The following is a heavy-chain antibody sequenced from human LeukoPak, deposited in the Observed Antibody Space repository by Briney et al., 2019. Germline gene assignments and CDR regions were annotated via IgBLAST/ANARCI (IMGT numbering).Heavy chain of an antibody. CDR1: GYTFTGYH. CDR2: INPNSGGT. V-gene: IGHV1-2*04. Sequence: GASVKVSCKASGYTFTGYHMHWVRQAPGQGLEWMGWINPNSGGTNYAQKFQGWVTMTRDTSISTAYMELSRLRSDDTAVYYCARALRYFDWSDGGYFDYWGQGTLVTVSS. J-gene: IGHJ4*02. D-gene: IGHD3-9*01. CDR3: ARALRYFDWSDGGYFDY.